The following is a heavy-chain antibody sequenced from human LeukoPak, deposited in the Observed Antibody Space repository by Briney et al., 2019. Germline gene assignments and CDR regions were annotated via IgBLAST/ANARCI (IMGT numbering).Heavy chain of an antibody. CDR3: AREDASGGTHLDY. CDR2: INHSGST. J-gene: IGHJ4*02. CDR1: GGSFSGYY. V-gene: IGHV4-34*01. Sequence: SETLSLTCAVYGGSFSGYYWSWIRQPPGKGLEWIGEINHSGSTNYNPSLKSRVTISADTSKNQFSLSLISVTAADTAIYYCAREDASGGTHLDYWGQGTLVTVSS. D-gene: IGHD4-23*01.